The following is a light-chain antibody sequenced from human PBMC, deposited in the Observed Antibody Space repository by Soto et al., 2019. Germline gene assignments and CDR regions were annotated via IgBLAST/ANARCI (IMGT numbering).Light chain of an antibody. CDR2: GAS. J-gene: IGKJ5*01. CDR1: QSVSSSY. CDR3: QQYGSSPIT. Sequence: EIVLTQPTGTLSLSPGERATLSCRASQSVSSSYLAWYQQKPGQAPRLLIHGASSRATGIPDRISGSGSGTDFTLTISRLEPEDFAVYYCQQYGSSPITFGQGTRLEI. V-gene: IGKV3-20*01.